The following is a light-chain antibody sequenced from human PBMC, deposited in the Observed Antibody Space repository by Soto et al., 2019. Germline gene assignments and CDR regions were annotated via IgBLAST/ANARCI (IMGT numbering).Light chain of an antibody. CDR1: SSDVGGYNY. CDR2: EVN. J-gene: IGLJ1*01. V-gene: IGLV2-8*01. Sequence: QSVLTQPPSASGSAGHSVSISCTGTSSDVGGYNYVSWYQQHPGKAPKLMIYEVNKRPSGVPDRFSGSKSGNTASLTVSGLQAEDEADYYCSSYAGSSNVFGTGTKVTVL. CDR3: SSYAGSSNV.